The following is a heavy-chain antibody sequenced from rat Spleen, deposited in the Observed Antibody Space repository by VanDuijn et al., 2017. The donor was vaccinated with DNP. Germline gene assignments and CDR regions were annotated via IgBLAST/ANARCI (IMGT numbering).Heavy chain of an antibody. V-gene: IGHV5-29*01. Sequence: EVQLVESGGGLVQPGRSLKLSCATSGFTFSNYGMAWVCQAPTKGLEWVASITKTGGGSYYPDSVRGRFTISRDNGKSTLYLQMDSLRSEDTATYYCATSRDGFGYWGQGTLVTVSS. CDR2: ITKTGGGS. CDR1: GFTFSNYG. J-gene: IGHJ3*01. CDR3: ATSRDGFGY.